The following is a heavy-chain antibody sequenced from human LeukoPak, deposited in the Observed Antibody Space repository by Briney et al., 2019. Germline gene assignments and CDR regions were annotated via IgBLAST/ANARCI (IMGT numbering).Heavy chain of an antibody. CDR2: IRYDGSNK. CDR1: GFTFSSYG. J-gene: IGHJ4*02. Sequence: SGGSLRLSCAASGFTFSSYGMHWVRQAPGKGLEWVAFIRYDGSNKYYADSVKGRFTISRDNSKNTLYLQMNSLRAEDTAVYYCAKDHTGGGRYQQLPDYWGQGTLVTVSS. CDR3: AKDHTGGGRYQQLPDY. D-gene: IGHD6-13*01. V-gene: IGHV3-30*02.